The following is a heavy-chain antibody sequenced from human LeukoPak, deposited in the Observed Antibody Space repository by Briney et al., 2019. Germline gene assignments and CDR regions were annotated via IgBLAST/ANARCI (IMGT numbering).Heavy chain of an antibody. V-gene: IGHV4-59*08. J-gene: IGHJ6*03. CDR3: ARGSGYNYYMDV. D-gene: IGHD5-12*01. CDR1: GGSFSGYY. Sequence: SETLSLTCAVYGGSFSGYYWSWIRQPPGKGLEWIGYIYYSGSTNYNPSLKSRVTISVDTSKNQFSLKLSSVTAADTAVYYCARGSGYNYYMDVWGKGTTVTVSS. CDR2: IYYSGST.